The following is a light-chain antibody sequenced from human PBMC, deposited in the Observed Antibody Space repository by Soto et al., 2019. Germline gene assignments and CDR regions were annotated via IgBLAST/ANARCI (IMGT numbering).Light chain of an antibody. CDR3: QQSYSTPRIT. J-gene: IGKJ5*01. Sequence: DIPMTQSSSSLSASVGDRVTITCRASQSISSYLNWYQQKPGKAPKLLIYAASSLQSGVPSRFSGSGSGTDFTLTISSLQPEDFATYYCQQSYSTPRITFGQGTRLEIK. CDR1: QSISSY. CDR2: AAS. V-gene: IGKV1-39*01.